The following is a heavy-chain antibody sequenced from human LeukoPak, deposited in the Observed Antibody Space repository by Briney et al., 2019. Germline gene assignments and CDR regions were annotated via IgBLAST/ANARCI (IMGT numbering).Heavy chain of an antibody. CDR3: ARADSSGYQRQFDY. CDR1: GYTFTGYY. V-gene: IGHV1-2*02. D-gene: IGHD3-22*01. CDR2: INPNRGGT. J-gene: IGHJ4*02. Sequence: ASVKVSCKASGYTFTGYYMHWVRQAPGQGLEWMGWINPNRGGTNYVQKFQGRVTMTRDTSISTGYMELSRLRADDTAVYYCARADSSGYQRQFDYWGQGTLVTVSS.